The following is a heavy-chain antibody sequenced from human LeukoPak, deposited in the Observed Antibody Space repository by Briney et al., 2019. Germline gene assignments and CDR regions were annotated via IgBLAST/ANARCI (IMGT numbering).Heavy chain of an antibody. V-gene: IGHV4-39*01. D-gene: IGHD6-19*01. J-gene: IGHJ4*02. CDR2: ISYSGST. CDR1: GGSISSSSFS. CDR3: ARLQRDRSYSSDWSYFDY. Sequence: SETLSLTCTVSGGSISSSSFSWGWIRQPPGKGLEWIETISYSGSTYYNPSLKSRLTISVDTSKNQFSLNLSSVTAADTAVYYCARLQRDRSYSSDWSYFDYWGRGTLVTVSS.